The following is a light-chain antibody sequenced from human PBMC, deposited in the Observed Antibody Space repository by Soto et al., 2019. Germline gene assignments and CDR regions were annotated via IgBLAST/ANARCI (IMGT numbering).Light chain of an antibody. V-gene: IGLV1-40*01. CDR3: QSYASSLSGWV. J-gene: IGLJ3*02. CDR2: GNN. CDR1: SSNIGAAYD. Sequence: QSVLTQPPSVSGAPGQKVTISCTRSSSNIGAAYDVHWYQHLPGTAPKRLIYGNNNRPSGVPDRFSGSKSGTSASLAITGLQAEDEADYYCQSYASSLSGWVFGGGTKVTVL.